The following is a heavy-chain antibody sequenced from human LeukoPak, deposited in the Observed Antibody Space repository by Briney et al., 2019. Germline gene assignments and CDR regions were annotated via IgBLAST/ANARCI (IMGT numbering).Heavy chain of an antibody. J-gene: IGHJ4*02. CDR3: TRGDGGYDFWSGSFDY. Sequence: PGGSLRLSCTASGFTFGDYAMGWFRQAPGKGLEWVGFIRSKAYGGTTEYAASVKGRFTISRDDSKSIAYLQMNSLKTEDTAVYYCTRGDGGYDFWSGSFDYWGQGTLVTVSS. V-gene: IGHV3-49*03. D-gene: IGHD3-3*01. CDR1: GFTFGDYA. CDR2: IRSKAYGGTT.